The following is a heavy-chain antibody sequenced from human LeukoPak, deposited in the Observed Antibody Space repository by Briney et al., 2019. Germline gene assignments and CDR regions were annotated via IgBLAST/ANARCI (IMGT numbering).Heavy chain of an antibody. V-gene: IGHV4-39*01. J-gene: IGHJ4*02. CDR1: GGSISTSSYY. CDR2: ISYTGST. D-gene: IGHD6-25*01. CDR3: ARCKADPGDFDY. Sequence: SETLSLTCTVSGGSISTSSYYWGWIRQPPGRGLEWIGTISYTGSTYYNPPLKSRVTISVDTSKNQFSLNLNSVTAADTAVYYCARCKADPGDFDYWGQGTLVTVSS.